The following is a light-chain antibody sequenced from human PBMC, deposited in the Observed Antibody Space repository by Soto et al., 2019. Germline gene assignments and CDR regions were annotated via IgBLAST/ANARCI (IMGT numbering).Light chain of an antibody. CDR1: ISDIGSYNR. CDR2: EVN. Sequence: QSVLTQPSSLSGSPGQSITISCTGTISDIGSYNRVSWYQQPPGTAPKLIIYEVNNRPSGVPDRFSGSKSGNTASLTISGLQAEDEADYYCNSFTASSTYVFGTGTKVNVL. J-gene: IGLJ1*01. CDR3: NSFTASSTYV. V-gene: IGLV2-18*02.